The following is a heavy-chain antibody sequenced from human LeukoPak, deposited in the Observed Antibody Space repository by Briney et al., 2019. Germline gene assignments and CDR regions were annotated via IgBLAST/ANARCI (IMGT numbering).Heavy chain of an antibody. CDR2: ISSSSSYI. CDR1: GFTFSSYS. D-gene: IGHD3-3*01. J-gene: IGHJ4*02. V-gene: IGHV3-21*01. Sequence: GGSLRLSCAASGFTFSSYSMNWVRQAPGKGLEWVSSISSSSSYIYYADSVRGRFTISRDNAKNSLYLQMNSLRAEDPAVYYCARTDYDFWSGYLLGLDYWGQGTLVTVSS. CDR3: ARTDYDFWSGYLLGLDY.